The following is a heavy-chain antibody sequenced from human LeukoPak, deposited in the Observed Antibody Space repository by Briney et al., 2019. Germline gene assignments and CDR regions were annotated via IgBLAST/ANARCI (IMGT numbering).Heavy chain of an antibody. D-gene: IGHD2-15*01. V-gene: IGHV4-31*03. J-gene: IGHJ5*02. CDR1: GGSISSGGYY. CDR2: IYYSGST. CDR3: ARDELGYCSGGSCYPAGWFDP. Sequence: PSVTLSLTCTVSGGSISSGGYYWSWIRQHPGKGLEWIGYIYYSGSTYYNPSLESRVTISVDTSKNQFSLKLSSVTAADTAVYYCARDELGYCSGGSCYPAGWFDPWGQGTLVTVSS.